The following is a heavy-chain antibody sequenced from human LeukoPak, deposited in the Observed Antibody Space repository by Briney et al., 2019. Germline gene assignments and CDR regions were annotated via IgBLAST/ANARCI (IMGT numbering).Heavy chain of an antibody. J-gene: IGHJ4*02. Sequence: SETLSLTCTVSGGSISSYYWSWIRQPPGKGLEWIGYIYYSGSTNYNPSLKSRVTISVDTSKNQFSLKLSSVTAADTAVYYCATYCSGGSCLGYWGQGTLVTVSS. D-gene: IGHD2-15*01. CDR2: IYYSGST. V-gene: IGHV4-59*01. CDR1: GGSISSYY. CDR3: ATYCSGGSCLGY.